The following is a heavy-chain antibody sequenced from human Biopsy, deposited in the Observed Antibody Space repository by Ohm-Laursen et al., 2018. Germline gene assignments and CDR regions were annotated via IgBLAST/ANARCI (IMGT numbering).Heavy chain of an antibody. CDR2: IYYSGTT. J-gene: IGHJ6*02. CDR3: ARDVKRYCSGTSCYSGYFGMDV. D-gene: IGHD2-2*01. Sequence: GTLSLTCTVSGGSISSYYWNWIRQPPGKGLEWIGYIYYSGTTNYNPSLKSRLTISVDASKNQFSLNLNSVTAADTAVYFCARDVKRYCSGTSCYSGYFGMDVWGQGTTVTVS. CDR1: GGSISSYY. V-gene: IGHV4-59*01.